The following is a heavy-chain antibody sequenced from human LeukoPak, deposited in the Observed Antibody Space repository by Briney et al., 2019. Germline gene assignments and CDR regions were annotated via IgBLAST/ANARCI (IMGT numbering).Heavy chain of an antibody. Sequence: SVKVSCKASGGTFSSYAITWLRQAPGQGLEWMGGIIPMFGTSNYAQKLQGRVTITTDESTRTVYMDLSSLRSEDTAVYYCASVTMVVSRSEAGAFDIWGQGTLVTVSS. J-gene: IGHJ3*02. CDR1: GGTFSSYA. V-gene: IGHV1-69*05. D-gene: IGHD5/OR15-5a*01. CDR3: ASVTMVVSRSEAGAFDI. CDR2: IIPMFGTS.